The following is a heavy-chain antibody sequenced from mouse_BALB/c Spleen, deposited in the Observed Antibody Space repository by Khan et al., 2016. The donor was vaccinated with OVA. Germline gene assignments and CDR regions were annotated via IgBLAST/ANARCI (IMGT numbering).Heavy chain of an antibody. J-gene: IGHJ2*02. CDR3: ERMGTTSFDY. V-gene: IGHV1-77*01. CDR1: GYTFTDFY. CDR2: IYPGSGNT. Sequence: QVQLQQSGTELARPGASVKLSCKASGYTFTDFYITWVKQRTGQDLEWIGEIYPGSGNTYYNEKFKGKATLTADKSSNTAYLQLSSLTTEDSAVFCCERMGTTSFDYWGQGTSLTVSS. D-gene: IGHD2-3*01.